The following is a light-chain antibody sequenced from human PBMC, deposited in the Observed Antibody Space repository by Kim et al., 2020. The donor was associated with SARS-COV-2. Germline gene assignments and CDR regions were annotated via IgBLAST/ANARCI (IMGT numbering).Light chain of an antibody. V-gene: IGKV1-5*03. CDR1: QNIGDC. J-gene: IGKJ1*01. Sequence: SASVGDGVTNTCRASQNIGDCLAWYQQKPGEAPKLLIYKASSLEGGVPSRFSGSGSGTEFTLTISSLQPDDFATYYCQQYTSYRTFGQGTKVDIK. CDR2: KAS. CDR3: QQYTSYRT.